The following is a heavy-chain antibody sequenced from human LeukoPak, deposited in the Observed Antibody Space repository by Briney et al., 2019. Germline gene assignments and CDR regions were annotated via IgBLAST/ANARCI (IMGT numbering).Heavy chain of an antibody. D-gene: IGHD2-2*01. CDR2: ISAYNGNT. CDR1: VYTFTIYG. J-gene: IGHJ1*01. Sequence: AAVTVSFASSVYTFTIYGISWMRQAPAQGLEWVGWISAYNGNTNYAQKLQGRVTMTTDTSTSTAYMELRSLRSDDTAVYYCARGILPSHCSSTSCVGDFQHGGQGTLVTVSS. V-gene: IGHV1-18*01. CDR3: ARGILPSHCSSTSCVGDFQH.